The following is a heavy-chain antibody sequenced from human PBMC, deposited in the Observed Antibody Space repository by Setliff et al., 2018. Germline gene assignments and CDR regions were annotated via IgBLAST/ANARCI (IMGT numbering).Heavy chain of an antibody. CDR1: GGSISSHY. J-gene: IGHJ6*03. CDR2: IYYSGST. D-gene: IGHD3-10*01. V-gene: IGHV4-59*11. Sequence: SETLSLTCTVSGGSISSHYWSWIRQPPGKGLEWIGYIYYSGSTNYSPSLKSRVTISVDTSKNQFSLKLSSVTAADTAVYYCAREVLYYYGSGSYYYMDVWGKGTTVTVSS. CDR3: AREVLYYYGSGSYYYMDV.